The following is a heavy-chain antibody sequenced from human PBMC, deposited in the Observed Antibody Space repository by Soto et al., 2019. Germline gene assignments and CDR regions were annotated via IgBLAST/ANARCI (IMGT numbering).Heavy chain of an antibody. CDR2: INPNSGGT. Sequence: QVQLVQSGAEVKKPGASVKVSCKASGYTSTDYQMHWVRQAPGQGLEWMGWINPNSGGTNYAQKFQGRVTMTRDTSITTAYMELSRLTSDDTAIYYCAREWGGNIAYYSSDHWGQGTLVTVSS. V-gene: IGHV1-2*02. CDR3: AREWGGNIAYYSSDH. D-gene: IGHD3-16*01. J-gene: IGHJ4*02. CDR1: GYTSTDYQ.